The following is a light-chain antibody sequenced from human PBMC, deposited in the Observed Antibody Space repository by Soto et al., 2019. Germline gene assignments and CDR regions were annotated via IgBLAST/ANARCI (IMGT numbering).Light chain of an antibody. V-gene: IGKV3-15*01. CDR2: VAS. CDR3: QQYNNWPPTWT. Sequence: EIVMTQSPATLSVSPGERATLSCRASQSVSSNLAWYQQKPGQAPRLLIYVASTRATGIPARFSGSGSGTEFTLTISSLQYEDFAVYYCQQYNNWPPTWTFGQGTKVEIK. CDR1: QSVSSN. J-gene: IGKJ1*01.